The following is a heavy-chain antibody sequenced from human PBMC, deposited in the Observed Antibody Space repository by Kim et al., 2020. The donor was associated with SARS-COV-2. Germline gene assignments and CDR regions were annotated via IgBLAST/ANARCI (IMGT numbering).Heavy chain of an antibody. D-gene: IGHD2-2*01. J-gene: IGHJ4*02. V-gene: IGHV3-73*01. Sequence: GGSLRLSCAASGFTFSDSVLHWVRQASGKGPEWIGRIRGKPDNYATFNAASLRGRFTISRDDSKNMAYLEMNNLKTEDTAVYYCISQYCTSTFCYEPRWGQGTLVTVSS. CDR1: GFTFSDSV. CDR3: ISQYCTSTFCYEPR. CDR2: IRGKPDNYAT.